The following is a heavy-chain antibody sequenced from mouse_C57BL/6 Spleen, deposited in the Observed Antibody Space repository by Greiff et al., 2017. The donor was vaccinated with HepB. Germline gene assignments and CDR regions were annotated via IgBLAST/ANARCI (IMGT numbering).Heavy chain of an antibody. D-gene: IGHD1-1*01. J-gene: IGHJ4*01. CDR1: GFSLTSYG. V-gene: IGHV2-2*01. CDR2: IWSGGST. CDR3: ASLLRDYAMDY. Sequence: VKLMESGPGLVQPSQSLSITCTVSGFSLTSYGVHWVRQSPGKGLEWLGVIWSGGSTDYNAAFISRLSISKDNSKSQVFFKMNSLQADDTAIYYCASLLRDYAMDYWGQGTSVTVSS.